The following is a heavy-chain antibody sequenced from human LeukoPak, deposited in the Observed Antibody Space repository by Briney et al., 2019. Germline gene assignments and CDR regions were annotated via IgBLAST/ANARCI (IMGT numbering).Heavy chain of an antibody. J-gene: IGHJ3*02. CDR1: GFTFSSYA. D-gene: IGHD2-15*01. CDR2: ISYDGNTK. V-gene: IGHV3-30-3*01. CDR3: ARVGYCSGGSCYSLGGFDI. Sequence: GGSLRLSCAASGFTFSSYAMHWVRQAPGKGLEWVAVISYDGNTKYYADSVKGRFTLSRDNSKSTLYLQMNSLRAEDTAVYYCARVGYCSGGSCYSLGGFDIWGQGTMVTVSS.